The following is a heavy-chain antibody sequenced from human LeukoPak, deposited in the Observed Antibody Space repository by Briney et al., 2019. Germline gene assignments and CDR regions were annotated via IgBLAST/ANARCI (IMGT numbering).Heavy chain of an antibody. D-gene: IGHD2/OR15-2a*01. Sequence: GGSLRLSCAASGFTFSSYAIHWVRQAPGKGLEWVAVILYDGRTTNYAESVRGRFTISRDTSENTLFLQMNNLRPEDTAIYYCAREIRGSAFSFDYWGQGTLVTVSS. CDR1: GFTFSSYA. J-gene: IGHJ4*02. V-gene: IGHV3-30*04. CDR3: AREIRGSAFSFDY. CDR2: ILYDGRTT.